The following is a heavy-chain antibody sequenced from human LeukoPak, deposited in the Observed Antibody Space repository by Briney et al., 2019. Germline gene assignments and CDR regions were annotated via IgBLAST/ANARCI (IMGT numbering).Heavy chain of an antibody. D-gene: IGHD6-19*01. CDR1: GYTFTSCF. Sequence: ASVKVSCKASGYTFTSCFIHWVRQAPGQGLEWMGVINPSGGSTSYALKFQGRVTMTRDTSTSTVSMELSSLRFEDTAVYYCARGPYSGDWHFDFWGQGTLVTVS. V-gene: IGHV1-46*01. J-gene: IGHJ4*02. CDR2: INPSGGST. CDR3: ARGPYSGDWHFDF.